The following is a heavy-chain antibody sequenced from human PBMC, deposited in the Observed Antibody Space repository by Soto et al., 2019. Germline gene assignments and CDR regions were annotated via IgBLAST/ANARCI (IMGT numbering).Heavy chain of an antibody. J-gene: IGHJ4*02. CDR1: GFTFDDYA. Sequence: EVQLVESGGGLVQPGRSLRLSCAASGFTFDDYAMHWVWQAPGKGLEWVSGISWNSGSIGYADSVKGRFTISRDNAKNSLYLQMNSLRAEDTALYYCAKALALHLGADVDYWGQGTLVTVSS. V-gene: IGHV3-9*01. CDR3: AKALALHLGADVDY. D-gene: IGHD3-16*01. CDR2: ISWNSGSI.